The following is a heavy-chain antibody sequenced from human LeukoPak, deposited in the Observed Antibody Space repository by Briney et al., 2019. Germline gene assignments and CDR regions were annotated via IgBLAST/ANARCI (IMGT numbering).Heavy chain of an antibody. CDR3: ASSSPLDSSSWYSSRYYYYYYMDV. J-gene: IGHJ6*03. V-gene: IGHV1-69*05. D-gene: IGHD6-13*01. Sequence: SVKVSCKASGGTFSSYAISWVRQAPGQGLEWMGGIIPIFGTANYAQKFQGRVTITTDESTSTAYMELSSLRSEDTAVYYCASSSPLDSSSWYSSRYYYYYYMDVWGKGTTVTVSS. CDR2: IIPIFGTA. CDR1: GGTFSSYA.